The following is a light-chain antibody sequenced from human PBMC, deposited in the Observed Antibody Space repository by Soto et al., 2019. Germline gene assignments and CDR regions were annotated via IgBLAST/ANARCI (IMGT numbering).Light chain of an antibody. CDR1: QSVSNNY. V-gene: IGKV3-20*01. CDR3: QQYGSSGT. J-gene: IGKJ1*01. Sequence: EIVLTQSPGTLSLSPGERATLSCRASQSVSNNYLAWYQQKPGQAPRLLLYGASNRATGIPDRFSGSGSGTDFTLTSSRLEPEDFAVYYCQQYGSSGTFGQGTKVEI. CDR2: GAS.